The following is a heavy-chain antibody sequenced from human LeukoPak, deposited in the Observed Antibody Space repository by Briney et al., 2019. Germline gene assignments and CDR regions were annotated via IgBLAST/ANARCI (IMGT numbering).Heavy chain of an antibody. CDR3: ARGLTIFGVVIIRNWFDP. J-gene: IGHJ5*02. Sequence: SETLSLTCAVYGGSFSGYYWSWIRQPPGKGLEWIGEINHSGSTNYNPSLKSRVTISVDTSKNQFSLKLSSVTAADTAVYYCARGLTIFGVVIIRNWFDPWGQGTLVTVSS. D-gene: IGHD3-3*01. CDR2: INHSGST. V-gene: IGHV4-34*01. CDR1: GGSFSGYY.